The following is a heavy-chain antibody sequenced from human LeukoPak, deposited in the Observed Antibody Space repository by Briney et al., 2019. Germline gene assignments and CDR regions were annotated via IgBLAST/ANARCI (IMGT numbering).Heavy chain of an antibody. CDR3: ARDGITMITPNWFGH. D-gene: IGHD3-22*01. V-gene: IGHV3-21*01. CDR1: GFTFSSYS. Sequence: GGSLRLSCAASGFTFSSYSMNWVRQAPGKGLEWVSSISSSSSYIYYADSVKGRFTISRDNAKNSLYLQMNSLRAEDTAVYYCARDGITMITPNWFGHWGQGTLVTVSS. CDR2: ISSSSSYI. J-gene: IGHJ5*02.